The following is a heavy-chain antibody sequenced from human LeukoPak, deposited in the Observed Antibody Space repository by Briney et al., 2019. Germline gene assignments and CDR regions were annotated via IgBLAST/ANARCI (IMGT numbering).Heavy chain of an antibody. CDR1: GYTFNAYY. J-gene: IGHJ2*01. D-gene: IGHD2-15*01. V-gene: IGHV1-2*02. Sequence: ASVKVSCKASGYTFNAYYIHWVRQAPGQGLEWMGWINPNTGDTNFAQKFQGRVAMTRDTSLSTAYMDLSRLTSDDTAVYYCARDWPGISLHFDLWGRGTLITVSS. CDR3: ARDWPGISLHFDL. CDR2: INPNTGDT.